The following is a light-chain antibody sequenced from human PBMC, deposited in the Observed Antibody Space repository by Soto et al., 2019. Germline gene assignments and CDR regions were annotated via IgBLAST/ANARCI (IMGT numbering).Light chain of an antibody. CDR3: AAWDDSLSGVV. J-gene: IGLJ2*01. CDR1: TSNIGSNY. CDR2: RNN. V-gene: IGLV1-47*01. Sequence: QSVLTQPPSASGTPGQRVTISCSGSTSNIGSNYVYWYQQLPGTAPKLLIYRNNQRPSGVPDRFSGSKSGTSASLAISGLRSEDEADDYCAAWDDSLSGVVFGGRTKVTVL.